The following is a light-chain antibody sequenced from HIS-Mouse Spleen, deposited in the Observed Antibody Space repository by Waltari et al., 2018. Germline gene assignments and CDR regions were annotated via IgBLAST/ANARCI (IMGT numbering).Light chain of an antibody. CDR2: EGS. Sequence: QSALTQPASVSGSPGQSITISCTGTSRDVGRYYLFSWYQQHPGKAPKLMIYEGSKRPSGVSNRFSGSKSGNTASLTISGLQAEDEADYYCCSYAGSSTFEVFGGGTKLTVL. V-gene: IGLV2-23*03. CDR3: CSYAGSSTFEV. CDR1: SRDVGRYYL. J-gene: IGLJ2*01.